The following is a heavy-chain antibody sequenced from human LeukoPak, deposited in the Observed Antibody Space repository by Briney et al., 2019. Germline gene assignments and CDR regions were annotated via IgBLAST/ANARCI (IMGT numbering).Heavy chain of an antibody. J-gene: IGHJ4*02. V-gene: IGHV3-48*03. CDR2: ISSSGSII. Sequence: GGSLRLSCASSGFSFSSYEKKWVRQAPGKGLGRVSYISSSGSIIYYADSVKGRFTISRDNAKNSLFLQMNSLRVEDTAVYYCARTIWGFDYWGQGTLVTVSS. D-gene: IGHD3-16*01. CDR3: ARTIWGFDY. CDR1: GFSFSSYE.